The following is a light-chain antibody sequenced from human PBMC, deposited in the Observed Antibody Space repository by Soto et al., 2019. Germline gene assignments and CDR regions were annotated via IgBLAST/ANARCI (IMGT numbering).Light chain of an antibody. V-gene: IGKV3-20*01. CDR2: GES. CDR1: QRVSGSY. CDR3: QQNCTSHST. Sequence: IVLTQSPGTRSFSPGEGATLSCRASQRVSGSYLAWYQQRPGQAPRLVIYGESRRATGIPVRFSGSGSGKELTLSISRLEPEDFAVYYCQQNCTSHSTVGPGTKVDIX. J-gene: IGKJ3*01.